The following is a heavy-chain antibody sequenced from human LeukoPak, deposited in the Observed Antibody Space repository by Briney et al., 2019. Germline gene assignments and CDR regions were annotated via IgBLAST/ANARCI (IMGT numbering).Heavy chain of an antibody. D-gene: IGHD1-1*01. CDR1: GFTLSNNA. V-gene: IGHV3-23*01. J-gene: IGHJ4*02. CDR3: AKDQINWAYDY. Sequence: GSLRLSCVASGFTLSNNAMSWVRQAPGKGLEWVSAIGGSDGSTNYADSVKGRFTIFRDISKNTLYLQMNSLRAEDTAVYYCAKDQINWAYDYWGQGTLVTVSS. CDR2: IGGSDGST.